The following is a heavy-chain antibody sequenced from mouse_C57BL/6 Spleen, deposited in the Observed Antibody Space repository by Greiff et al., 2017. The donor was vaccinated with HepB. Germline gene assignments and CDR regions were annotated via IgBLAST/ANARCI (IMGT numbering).Heavy chain of an antibody. V-gene: IGHV3-6*01. CDR2: ISYDGSN. CDR1: GYSITSGYY. J-gene: IGHJ4*01. D-gene: IGHD1-1*01. Sequence: DVQLQESGPGLVKPSQSLSLTCSVTGYSITSGYYWNWIRQFPGNKLEWMGYISYDGSNNYNPSLKNRISITRDTSKNQFFLKLNSVTTEDTATYYCARGITTVVAPRAMDYWGQGTSVTVSS. CDR3: ARGITTVVAPRAMDY.